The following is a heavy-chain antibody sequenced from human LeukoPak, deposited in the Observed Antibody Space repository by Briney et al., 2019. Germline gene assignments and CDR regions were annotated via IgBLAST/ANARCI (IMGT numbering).Heavy chain of an antibody. CDR2: SSGSRGRT. CDR1: GFTFSIYA. CDR3: VKGPTTVTYETFDY. Sequence: GGSLRLSCAAYGFTFSIYAMRCVRQAPGRGLEWVSASSGSRGRTYYADSVKGRFTLSRDNSKNTLYLQMNSLRAEDTAVYYCVKGPTTVTYETFDYWGQGTLVTVSS. D-gene: IGHD4-17*01. J-gene: IGHJ4*02. V-gene: IGHV3-23*01.